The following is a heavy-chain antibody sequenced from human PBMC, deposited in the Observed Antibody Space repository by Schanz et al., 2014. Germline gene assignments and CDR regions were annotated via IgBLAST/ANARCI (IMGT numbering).Heavy chain of an antibody. J-gene: IGHJ4*02. CDR1: GFTFSSYA. D-gene: IGHD3-22*01. CDR3: AKSYDTSGYSGFDY. Sequence: EVQLLESGGGLVQPGGSLRLSCAASGFTFSSYAMSWVRQAPGRGLEWVSVISGSGGSTYYADSVKGRFTISRDNSKNTLYLQMNSLRTEDTAVYFCAKSYDTSGYSGFDYWGQGTLVTVSS. V-gene: IGHV3-23*01. CDR2: ISGSGGST.